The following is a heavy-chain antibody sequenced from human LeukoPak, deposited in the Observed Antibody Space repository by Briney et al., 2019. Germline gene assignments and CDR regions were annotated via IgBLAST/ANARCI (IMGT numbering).Heavy chain of an antibody. CDR2: IGTTSGAI. Sequence: GGSLRLSCAASGFTFNAFGMNWVRQAPGKGLEWVSYIGTTSGAIYYADSGKGRFTISRDSAKNALYLQMSSLRAEDTAVYYCARFRTWGDKAFDYWGQGTLVTVSS. CDR3: ARFRTWGDKAFDY. D-gene: IGHD2-21*02. V-gene: IGHV3-48*01. J-gene: IGHJ4*02. CDR1: GFTFNAFG.